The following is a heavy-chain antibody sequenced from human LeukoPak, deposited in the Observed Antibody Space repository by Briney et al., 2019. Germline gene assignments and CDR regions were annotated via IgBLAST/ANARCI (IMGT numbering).Heavy chain of an antibody. CDR3: ARDGVGTTVGDFDY. Sequence: SETLSLTCAVYGGSFSGYYWSWIRQPPGKGLEWIGEINHSGSTNYNPSLKSRVTISVDTSKNQFSLKLSSVTAADTAVYYCARDGVGTTVGDFDYWGQGTLVTVSS. CDR1: GGSFSGYY. J-gene: IGHJ4*02. D-gene: IGHD1-26*01. V-gene: IGHV4-34*01. CDR2: INHSGST.